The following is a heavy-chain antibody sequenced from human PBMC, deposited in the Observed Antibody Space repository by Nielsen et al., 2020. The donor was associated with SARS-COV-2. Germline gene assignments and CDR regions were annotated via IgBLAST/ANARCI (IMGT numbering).Heavy chain of an antibody. Sequence: ESLKISCAASGFTFSSYGMHWIRQPPGKGLEWIGEINHSGSTNYNPSLKSRVTISVDTSKNQFSLKLSSVTAADTAVYYCASLEGYYKTLDYWGQGTLVTVSS. CDR2: INHSGST. J-gene: IGHJ4*02. CDR3: ASLEGYYKTLDY. V-gene: IGHV4-34*01. D-gene: IGHD3-9*01. CDR1: GFTFSSYG.